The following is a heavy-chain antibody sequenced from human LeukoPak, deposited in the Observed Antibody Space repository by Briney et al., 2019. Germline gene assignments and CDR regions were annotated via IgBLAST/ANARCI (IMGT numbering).Heavy chain of an antibody. CDR3: ARANLVPYYDYVWGSYQYYFDY. J-gene: IGHJ4*02. CDR2: IYSSGST. V-gene: IGHV4-39*07. D-gene: IGHD3-16*02. Sequence: SETLSLTCTVSGGSISSSSYYWGWIRQPPGKGLQWIGSIYSSGSTYYNPSLKSRVTISADTSKNQFSLKLSSVTAADTAVYYCARANLVPYYDYVWGSYQYYFDYWGQGTLVTVSS. CDR1: GGSISSSSYY.